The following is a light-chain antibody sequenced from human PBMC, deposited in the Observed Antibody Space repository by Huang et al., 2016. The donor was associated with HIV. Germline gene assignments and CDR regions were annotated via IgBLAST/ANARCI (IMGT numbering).Light chain of an antibody. V-gene: IGKV3-11*01. Sequence: EIVLAQSPVTLSLSPGERATLACRASQGVSVYLAWYQQKAGQPPRLLIYNASNRATGIPARFRGSGSGTDCTRTISSLEPEDFAVYYCQQRSDWPPTFGRGTKVEIK. CDR1: QGVSVY. CDR2: NAS. CDR3: QQRSDWPPT. J-gene: IGKJ1*01.